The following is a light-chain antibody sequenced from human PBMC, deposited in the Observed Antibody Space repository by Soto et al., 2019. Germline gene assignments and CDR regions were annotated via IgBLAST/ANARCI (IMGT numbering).Light chain of an antibody. CDR2: ANN. V-gene: IGLV1-44*01. J-gene: IGLJ1*01. Sequence: QSVLTQPPSASGTPGQRVTISCSGSSSNIGSNTVHWYQQLPGTAPKLLIYANNQRPSGVPDRFSGSKSGTSASLAISGLQSEDEADYYCCSLTTSHTYVFGSGTKVTVL. CDR3: CSLTTSHTYV. CDR1: SSNIGSNT.